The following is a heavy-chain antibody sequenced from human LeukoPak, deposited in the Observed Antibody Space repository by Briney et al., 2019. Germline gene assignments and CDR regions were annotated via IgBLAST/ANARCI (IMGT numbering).Heavy chain of an antibody. Sequence: GGSLRLSCAASGFIVSSTYMNWVRQAPGKGLEWVSVIYSGGSTYYADSVKGRFTISRDNAENSLYLQMNGLRAEDTAVYFCARNGASSGRPYHLDYWGQGTLVTVSS. D-gene: IGHD6-19*01. V-gene: IGHV3-53*01. CDR3: ARNGASSGRPYHLDY. CDR2: IYSGGST. CDR1: GFIVSSTY. J-gene: IGHJ4*02.